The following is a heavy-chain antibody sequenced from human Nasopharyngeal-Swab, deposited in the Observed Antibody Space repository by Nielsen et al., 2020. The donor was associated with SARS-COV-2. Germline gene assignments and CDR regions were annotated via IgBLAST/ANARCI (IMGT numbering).Heavy chain of an antibody. Sequence: GGSLRLSCAASGFTFSSHAMHWVRQAPGKGLEWVALISYDGDNKYYTDSVKGRFSISRENSKNTLYLQMNSLRAEDTAVYYCARDVGGRDNYWGQGALVTVSS. J-gene: IGHJ4*02. V-gene: IGHV3-30-3*01. CDR3: ARDVGGRDNY. CDR1: GFTFSSHA. CDR2: ISYDGDNK. D-gene: IGHD2-15*01.